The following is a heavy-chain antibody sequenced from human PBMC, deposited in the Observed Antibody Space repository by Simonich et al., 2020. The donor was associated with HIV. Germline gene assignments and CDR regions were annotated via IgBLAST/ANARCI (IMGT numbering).Heavy chain of an antibody. Sequence: QVQLQQWGAGLLKPSETLSLTCAVYGGSFSGHYWTWIRQPSGKGLEWIGEINHFGSTNYNPSLKGRVTISVDTSKNQFSLKLSSVTAADTAVFYCARGYCSRTSCMGGDTFDIWGQGTVVTVS. CDR3: ARGYCSRTSCMGGDTFDI. J-gene: IGHJ3*02. CDR1: GGSFSGHY. V-gene: IGHV4-34*02. CDR2: INHFGST. D-gene: IGHD2-2*01.